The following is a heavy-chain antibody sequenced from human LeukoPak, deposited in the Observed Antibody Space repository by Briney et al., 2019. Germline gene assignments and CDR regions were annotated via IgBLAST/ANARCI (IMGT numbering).Heavy chain of an antibody. CDR1: GDSISSGSYY. CDR2: IYTSGST. V-gene: IGHV4-61*02. Sequence: SQTLSLTCTVSGDSISSGSYYWSWIRQPAGKGLEWIGRIYTSGSTNYNPSLKSRVTISVDTSKNQFSLKLSSVTAADTAVYYCASSEVVPGWFDPWGQGTLVTVSS. CDR3: ASSEVVPGWFDP. J-gene: IGHJ5*02. D-gene: IGHD2-2*01.